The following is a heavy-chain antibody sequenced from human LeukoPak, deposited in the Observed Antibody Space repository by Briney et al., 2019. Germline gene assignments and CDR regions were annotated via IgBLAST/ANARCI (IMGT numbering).Heavy chain of an antibody. CDR2: IKQDGSDK. D-gene: IGHD3-10*02. V-gene: IGHV3-7*01. Sequence: GGSLRLSCAASGFTFSTYGMSWVRQAPGKGLEWVANIKQDGSDKYYVDSVKGRFTISRDNAKNSLYLQMNSLRAEDTAIYYCAELGITMIGGVWGKGTTVTISS. J-gene: IGHJ6*04. CDR1: GFTFSTYG. CDR3: AELGITMIGGV.